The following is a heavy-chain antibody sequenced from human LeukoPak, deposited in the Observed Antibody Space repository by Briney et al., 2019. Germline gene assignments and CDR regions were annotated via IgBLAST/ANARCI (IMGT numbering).Heavy chain of an antibody. V-gene: IGHV3-64D*06. CDR1: GFTFSLYA. J-gene: IGHJ4*02. Sequence: GGSLRLSCSASGFTFSLYAMQWVRQAPGKGLEYVSAISSNGGSTYYADPVKGRFTISRDNSKNTLYFQMSSLRTEDTAVYYCVKAYSSNWGHFDYWGQGTLVTVSS. CDR2: ISSNGGST. D-gene: IGHD6-13*01. CDR3: VKAYSSNWGHFDY.